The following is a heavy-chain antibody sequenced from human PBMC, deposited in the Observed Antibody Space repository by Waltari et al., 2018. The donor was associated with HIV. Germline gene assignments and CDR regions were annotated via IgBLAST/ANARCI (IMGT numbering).Heavy chain of an antibody. Sequence: QVQLQQWGAGLLKPSETLSLTCAVSGGSFIGYYWSWIRQPPGKGLGWIGEINHSGSASYHPSLKSRVTSSVDTSKGQFFLKLSSVTAADTAVYYCARNRIMGDGQQYGHWGQGTLVTVSS. CDR1: GGSFIGYY. CDR3: ARNRIMGDGQQYGH. V-gene: IGHV4-34*02. CDR2: INHSGSA. J-gene: IGHJ4*02. D-gene: IGHD1-26*01.